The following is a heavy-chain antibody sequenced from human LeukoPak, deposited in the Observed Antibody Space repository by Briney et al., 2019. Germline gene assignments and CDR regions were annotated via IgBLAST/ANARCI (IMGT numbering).Heavy chain of an antibody. Sequence: TGGSLRLSCAASGFTFSSYAMHWVRQAPGKGLEWVAVISYDGSNKYYADSVKGRFTISRDNSKNTLYLQMNSLRAEDTAVYYCARDGAEGYCSGGSCYSLYYWGQGTLVTVSP. CDR3: ARDGAEGYCSGGSCYSLYY. D-gene: IGHD2-15*01. CDR2: ISYDGSNK. CDR1: GFTFSSYA. J-gene: IGHJ4*02. V-gene: IGHV3-30-3*01.